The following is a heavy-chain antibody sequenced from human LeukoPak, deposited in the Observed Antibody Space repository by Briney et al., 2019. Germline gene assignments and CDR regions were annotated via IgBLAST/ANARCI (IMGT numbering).Heavy chain of an antibody. V-gene: IGHV4-38-2*01. D-gene: IGHD3-10*01. CDR1: GYSISSGYY. Sequence: PETLSLTCAVSGYSISSGYYWGWIRQPPGKGLEWIGSIYHSGSTYYNPSLKSRVTISVDTSKNQFSLKLSSVTAADTAVYYCARASITMVRGVIQGPNWFDPWGQGTLVTVSS. J-gene: IGHJ5*02. CDR3: ARASITMVRGVIQGPNWFDP. CDR2: IYHSGST.